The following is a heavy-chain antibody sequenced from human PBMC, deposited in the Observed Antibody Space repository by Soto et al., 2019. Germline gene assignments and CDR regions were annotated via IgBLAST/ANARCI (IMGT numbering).Heavy chain of an antibody. J-gene: IGHJ4*02. CDR3: ASRFYYYDSSGFPDY. V-gene: IGHV3-66*01. D-gene: IGHD3-22*01. CDR1: GFTVSSNY. CDR2: IYSGGST. Sequence: PGGSLRLSCAASGFTVSSNYMSWVRQAPGKGLEWVSVIYSGGSTYYADSVKGRFTISRDNSKNTLYLQMNSLRAEDTAVYYCASRFYYYDSSGFPDYWRQGTLVTVSS.